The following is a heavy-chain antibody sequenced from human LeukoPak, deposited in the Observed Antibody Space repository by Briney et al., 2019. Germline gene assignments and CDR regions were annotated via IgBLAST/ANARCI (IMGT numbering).Heavy chain of an antibody. Sequence: GGSLRLSCAASGFTFSSYEMNWVRQAPGKGLEWVSYISSSGSNIYYADSVKGRFTISRDNAKNSLYLQMNSLRAEDTAVYYCASFFSPISLDWLHQGYYGMDVWGQGTTVTVAS. D-gene: IGHD3-9*01. CDR2: ISSSGSNI. CDR1: GFTFSSYE. V-gene: IGHV3-48*03. J-gene: IGHJ6*02. CDR3: ASFFSPISLDWLHQGYYGMDV.